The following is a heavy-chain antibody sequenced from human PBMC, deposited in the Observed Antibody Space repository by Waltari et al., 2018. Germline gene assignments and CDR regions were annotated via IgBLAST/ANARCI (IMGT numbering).Heavy chain of an antibody. V-gene: IGHV4-4*02. CDR1: W. D-gene: IGHD3-9*01. Sequence: WGSWVRQSPGKGLEWVGQIHRSGRSNYNPSLESRGTISLDSSNNQFYLRLTSTTAADTAVYYCARDRGIGLFLDSWGQGTLVTVSP. J-gene: IGHJ1*01. CDR3: ARDRGIGLFLDS. CDR2: IHRSGRS.